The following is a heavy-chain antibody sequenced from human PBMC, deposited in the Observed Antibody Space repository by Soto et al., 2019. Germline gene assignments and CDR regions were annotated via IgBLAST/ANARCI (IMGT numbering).Heavy chain of an antibody. Sequence: LRLSRSASCVNFGSCAKHWVRRAPEKELEYVSTISHNGGITYYADFVKDRFNISRVNSRNTLYLQLSSLRTEDTAVYYCVKGPYYYDNSGYPYWGQGTLVTVSS. V-gene: IGHV3-64D*06. CDR2: ISHNGGIT. CDR1: CVNFGSCA. D-gene: IGHD3-22*01. J-gene: IGHJ4*02. CDR3: VKGPYYYDNSGYPY.